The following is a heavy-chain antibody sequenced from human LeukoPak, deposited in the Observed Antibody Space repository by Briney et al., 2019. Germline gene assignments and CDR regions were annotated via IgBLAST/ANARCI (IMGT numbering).Heavy chain of an antibody. V-gene: IGHV1-2*02. Sequence: ASVKVSCKASGYTFTGYYMHWVRQAPGQGLEWMGWINPNSGGTNYAQKFQGRVTMTRDTSISTAYMELSRLRSDDTAVYYCARTAARVRVWFDPWGQGTLVTVSS. CDR3: ARTAARVRVWFDP. CDR2: INPNSGGT. D-gene: IGHD6-6*01. J-gene: IGHJ5*02. CDR1: GYTFTGYY.